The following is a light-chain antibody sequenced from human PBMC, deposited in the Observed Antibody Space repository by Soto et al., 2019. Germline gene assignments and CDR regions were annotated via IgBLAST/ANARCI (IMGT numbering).Light chain of an antibody. CDR2: DVT. V-gene: IGLV2-14*03. CDR3: SSYTNIDTPL. Sequence: QSALTQPASVSGSPGQSITISCTGTSSDVGGYAHVSWYQQPPGKAPILIIYDVTVRPSGISRCFSGSTSDNTASLAGSGLQPEEEADYYCSSYTNIDTPLFGGGTKLTVL. J-gene: IGLJ3*02. CDR1: SSDVGGYAH.